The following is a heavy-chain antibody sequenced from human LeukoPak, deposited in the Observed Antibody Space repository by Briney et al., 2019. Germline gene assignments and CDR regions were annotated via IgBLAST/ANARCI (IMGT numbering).Heavy chain of an antibody. D-gene: IGHD3-10*01. CDR3: ARALVLLWFGEFDFDY. CDR1: GYTFTGYY. J-gene: IGHJ4*02. Sequence: ASAKVSSKASGYTFTGYYMHWVRQAPGQGLEWMGRINPNSGGTNYAQKFQGRVTMTRDTSISTAYMELSRLRSDDTAVYYCARALVLLWFGEFDFDYWGQGTLVTVSS. CDR2: INPNSGGT. V-gene: IGHV1-2*06.